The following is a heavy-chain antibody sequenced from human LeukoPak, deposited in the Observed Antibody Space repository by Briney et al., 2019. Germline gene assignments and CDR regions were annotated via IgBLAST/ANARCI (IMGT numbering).Heavy chain of an antibody. Sequence: PGGSLRLSCAASGFTFSNAWMSWVRQAPGKGLEWVGRIKNKTDGGTTDYAAPVKGRFTISRDDSKNTLYLQMNSLKTEDTAVYYCTTGATYYYDSSGYRWDYWGQGTLVTVSS. CDR1: GFTFSNAW. V-gene: IGHV3-15*01. CDR2: IKNKTDGGTT. CDR3: TTGATYYYDSSGYRWDY. J-gene: IGHJ4*02. D-gene: IGHD3-22*01.